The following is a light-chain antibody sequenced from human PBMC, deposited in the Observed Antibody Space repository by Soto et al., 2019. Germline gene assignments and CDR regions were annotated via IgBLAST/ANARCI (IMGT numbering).Light chain of an antibody. CDR2: WAS. J-gene: IGKJ1*01. CDR1: QRVLDRSHNKNY. Sequence: DIVLTQSPDSLAVSLRERATISCKSSQRVLDRSHNKNYLAWYQQKPGQPPKMLIYWASTRESGVPDRFSGSGSGTDFPLTISGLQAEDVAVDYCHQYNTAPQTFGQGTTVEIK. V-gene: IGKV4-1*01. CDR3: HQYNTAPQT.